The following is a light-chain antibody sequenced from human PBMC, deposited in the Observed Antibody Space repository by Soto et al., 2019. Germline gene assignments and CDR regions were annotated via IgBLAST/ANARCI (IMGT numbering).Light chain of an antibody. V-gene: IGKV1-33*01. J-gene: IGKJ5*01. CDR2: DAS. CDR3: QQYDYLPIT. Sequence: DIQMTQSPSSLSASVADSVTITCHASQDISNYLNWYQQKPGKAPKLLIYDASNLDIGVPSRLSGSGSGTHITFTISSLQPEDFATYYCQQYDYLPITCGQGTRLEIK. CDR1: QDISNY.